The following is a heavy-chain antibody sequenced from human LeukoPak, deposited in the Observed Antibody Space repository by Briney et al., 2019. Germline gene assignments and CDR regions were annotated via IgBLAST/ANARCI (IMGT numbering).Heavy chain of an antibody. V-gene: IGHV3-48*01. CDR2: ISAGSSHT. CDR1: GFIFASYC. Sequence: PGGSLSLSCSPSGFIFASYCMKWARHAPGRGLQWVSYISAGSSHTFYADSVKGRFTLSRDDAEHSLPLQMHSLSAEDTAVHYCAIDAVQAVAPFYFYFWGQGGLVTVSS. CDR3: AIDAVQAVAPFYFYF. J-gene: IGHJ4*02. D-gene: IGHD6-19*01.